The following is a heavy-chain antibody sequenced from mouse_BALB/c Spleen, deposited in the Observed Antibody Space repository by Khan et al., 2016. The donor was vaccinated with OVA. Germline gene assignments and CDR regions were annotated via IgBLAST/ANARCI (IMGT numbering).Heavy chain of an antibody. CDR3: ARHDRYFYALDY. Sequence: QVQLKQSGPGLVAPSQSLSITCTISGFSLTNYGVHWVRQPPGKGLEWLVVIWSDGSTTYNSALKSRLSISKDNSKSQVFLKMNSLQTDDTAMYYCARHDRYFYALDYWGQGTSVTVSS. CDR1: GFSLTNYG. CDR2: IWSDGST. D-gene: IGHD2-14*01. V-gene: IGHV2-6-1*01. J-gene: IGHJ4*01.